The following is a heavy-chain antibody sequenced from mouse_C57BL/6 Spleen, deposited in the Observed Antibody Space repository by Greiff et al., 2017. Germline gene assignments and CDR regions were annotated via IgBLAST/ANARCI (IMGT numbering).Heavy chain of an antibody. CDR2: IDPSDSYT. D-gene: IGHD2-5*01. J-gene: IGHJ3*01. CDR1: GYPFTSYW. V-gene: IGHV1-69*01. CDR3: ARSYSNPFAY. Sequence: QFQLQQPGAELVMPGASVKLSCKASGYPFTSYWMHWVKQRPGQGLEWIGGIDPSDSYTNYNRKFKGKSTLTVDKSSSTAYMQLSSLTSEDSAVYSCARSYSNPFAYWGQGTLVTVSA.